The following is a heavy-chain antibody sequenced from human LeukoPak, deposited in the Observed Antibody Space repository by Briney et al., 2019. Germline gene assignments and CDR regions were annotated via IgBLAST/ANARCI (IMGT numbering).Heavy chain of an antibody. Sequence: LGESLQISCKGSGYSFKNYWIAWVRQMPGKGLEWMGIIYPGDSNTRYNPSFQGQVTISADKSISTAYLQWSSLKASDTAEYYCARQGFVASYGVDVWGQGTTVTVSS. CDR1: GYSFKNYW. V-gene: IGHV5-51*01. CDR2: IYPGDSNT. CDR3: ARQGFVASYGVDV. J-gene: IGHJ6*02.